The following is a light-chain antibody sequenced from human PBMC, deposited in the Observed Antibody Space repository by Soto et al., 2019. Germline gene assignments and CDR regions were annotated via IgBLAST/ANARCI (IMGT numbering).Light chain of an antibody. Sequence: QAVLTQPASVSGSPGQSITISCTGTSSDVGIYNLVSWYQQHPGKAPKLIIYATTKRPSGVSNRYSGSKSGNTASLSISGLQAEDEANYYCCSYAGSKTFTFGGGTKLTVL. CDR3: CSYAGSKTFT. J-gene: IGLJ2*01. CDR2: ATT. V-gene: IGLV2-23*02. CDR1: SSDVGIYNL.